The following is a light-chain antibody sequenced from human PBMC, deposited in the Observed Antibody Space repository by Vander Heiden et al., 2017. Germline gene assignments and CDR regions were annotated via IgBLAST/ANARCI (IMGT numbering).Light chain of an antibody. CDR3: QQYGSSSIT. J-gene: IGKJ5*01. CDR2: GAS. Sequence: EIGLTQSPGTLPLSAGERATLSCRASQSVSSSYLAWYQQKPGQAPRLLIYGASSRATGIPDRFSGSGSGTDFTLTISRLEPEDFAVYYCQQYGSSSITFGQGTRLEIK. CDR1: QSVSSSY. V-gene: IGKV3-20*01.